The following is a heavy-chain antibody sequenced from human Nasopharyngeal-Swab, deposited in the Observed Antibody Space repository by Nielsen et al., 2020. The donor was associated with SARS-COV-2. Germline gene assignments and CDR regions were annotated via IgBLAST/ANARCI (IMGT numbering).Heavy chain of an antibody. CDR2: IYYSGST. Sequence: WIRQPPGKGLEWIGYIYYSGSTNYNPSLKSRVTISVDTSKNQFSLKLSSVTAADTAVYYCARGPTQQLVRDYWGQGTLVTVSS. CDR3: ARGPTQQLVRDY. V-gene: IGHV4-59*12. J-gene: IGHJ4*02. D-gene: IGHD6-13*01.